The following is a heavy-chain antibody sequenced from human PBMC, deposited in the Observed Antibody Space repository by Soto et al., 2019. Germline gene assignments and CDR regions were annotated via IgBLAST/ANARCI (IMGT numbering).Heavy chain of an antibody. CDR1: GFTFSNYA. Sequence: GGSLRLSGAASGFTFSNYAMAWVRQAPGKGLEWVSLISGSGDSTYYADSVKGRFTFSRDNSDNTLSLQMNSLRAEDPALFYCAKGTLDHFDYWGLGTLVTVSS. CDR2: ISGSGDST. V-gene: IGHV3-23*01. D-gene: IGHD1-1*01. J-gene: IGHJ4*02. CDR3: AKGTLDHFDY.